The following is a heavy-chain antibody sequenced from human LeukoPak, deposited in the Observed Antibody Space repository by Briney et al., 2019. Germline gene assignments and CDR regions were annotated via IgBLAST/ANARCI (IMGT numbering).Heavy chain of an antibody. Sequence: PSETLSLTCTVSGGSISSGGYYWSWIRQHPGKGLEWIGYIYYSGSTYYNPSLKSRVTISVDTSKNQFSLKLSSVTAADTAVYYCARDRYYYDSSGYRFDPWGQGTLVTVSS. D-gene: IGHD3-22*01. CDR3: ARDRYYYDSSGYRFDP. CDR2: IYYSGST. J-gene: IGHJ5*02. V-gene: IGHV4-31*03. CDR1: GGSISSGGYY.